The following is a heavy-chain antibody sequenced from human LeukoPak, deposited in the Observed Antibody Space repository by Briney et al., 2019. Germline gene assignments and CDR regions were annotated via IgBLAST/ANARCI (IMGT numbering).Heavy chain of an antibody. CDR2: ISAYNGKT. CDR1: GYTFTSYA. D-gene: IGHD3-9*01. V-gene: IGHV1-18*01. CDR3: ARGPSYYDILTADRGDFGY. Sequence: ASVKVSCKASGYTFTSYAISWVRQAPGQGLEWMGWISAYNGKTNSAQKFQGRVTMTTDTSTTTAYMELRSLRSDDTAAYYCARGPSYYDILTADRGDFGYWGQGTLVTVSS. J-gene: IGHJ4*02.